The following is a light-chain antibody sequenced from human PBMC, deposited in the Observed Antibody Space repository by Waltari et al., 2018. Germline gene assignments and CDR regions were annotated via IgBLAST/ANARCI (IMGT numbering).Light chain of an antibody. CDR1: SSYVGSYNL. J-gene: IGLJ3*02. CDR3: CSYAGSSTSWV. V-gene: IGLV2-23*01. CDR2: EGS. Sequence: QSALTQPASVSGSPGPSITISCTGTSSYVGSYNLVSWYQQHPGKAPKLMIYEGSKRPSGVSNRFSGSKSGNTASLTISGLQAEDEADYYCCSYAGSSTSWVFGGGTKLTVL.